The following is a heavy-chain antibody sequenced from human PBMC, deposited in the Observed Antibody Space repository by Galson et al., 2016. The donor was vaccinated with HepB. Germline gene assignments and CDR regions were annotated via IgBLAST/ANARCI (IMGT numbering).Heavy chain of an antibody. CDR1: GGSINSGNW. CDR3: ARAGNDFHYHYGMDV. D-gene: IGHD2/OR15-2a*01. V-gene: IGHV4-4*02. J-gene: IGHJ6*02. CDR2: IYRSGST. Sequence: SETLSLTCAVSGGSINSGNWWTWVRQPPGKGLEWIGEIYRSGSTNYNPSPKSPDTITIDKAKTQFSLKVNSLTAPDTAVYYCARAGNDFHYHYGMDVWGQGTTVILSS.